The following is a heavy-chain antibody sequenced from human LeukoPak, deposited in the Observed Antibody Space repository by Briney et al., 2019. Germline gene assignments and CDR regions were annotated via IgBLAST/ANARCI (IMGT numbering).Heavy chain of an antibody. CDR1: GGSFSGYY. D-gene: IGHD4-11*01. Sequence: SETLSLTCAVYGGSFSGYYWSWIRQPPGKGLEWIGEINHSVGTNYNPSLKSRVTISVDTSKNQFSLKLSSVTAADTAVYYCARVTNTVDAFDIWGQGTMVTVSS. V-gene: IGHV4-34*01. CDR2: INHSVGT. CDR3: ARVTNTVDAFDI. J-gene: IGHJ3*02.